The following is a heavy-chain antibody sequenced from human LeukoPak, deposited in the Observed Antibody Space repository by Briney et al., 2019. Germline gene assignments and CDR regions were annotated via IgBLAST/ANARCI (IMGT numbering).Heavy chain of an antibody. V-gene: IGHV1-2*04. CDR1: GYTFTAYY. D-gene: IGHD6-13*01. J-gene: IGHJ4*02. Sequence: ASVKVSCKASGYTFTAYYIHWVRQAPGQGLEWMGWINCNSGGTNYAQKFQGSVTMTRDTSISTAYMELSGLTSDDTAVYYCARAKGSIAGAAIYYSDYWGQGTLVTVSS. CDR3: ARAKGSIAGAAIYYSDY. CDR2: INCNSGGT.